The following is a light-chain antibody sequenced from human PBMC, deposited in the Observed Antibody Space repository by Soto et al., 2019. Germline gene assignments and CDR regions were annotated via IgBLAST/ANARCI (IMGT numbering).Light chain of an antibody. V-gene: IGLV2-11*01. CDR1: SSDIGAYAF. CDR3: GSYTGSYSLV. CDR2: DVT. J-gene: IGLJ2*01. Sequence: QSALTQPRSVSGSPGQSVTISCTGTSSDIGAYAFVSWHQHHPGKAPKVIIYDVTKRPSGVPDRFSGSKSGNTASLTISGLQAEDEADYHCGSYTGSYSLVFGGGTKLTVL.